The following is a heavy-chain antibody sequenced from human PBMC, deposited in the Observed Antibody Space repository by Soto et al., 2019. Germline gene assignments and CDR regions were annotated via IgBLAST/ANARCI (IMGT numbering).Heavy chain of an antibody. V-gene: IGHV3-74*01. D-gene: IGHD3-10*01. J-gene: IGHJ4*02. CDR2: IDEYGSTI. CDR1: GFTFSSYW. Sequence: GGSLRLSCAASGFTFSSYWMHWVRQVPGKGLLWVSRIDEYGSTINYADSVKGRFTISRDNARNTLYLEMNSLRAEDTALYYCTRDIGGKGACWGPGTLVTVSS. CDR3: TRDIGGKGAC.